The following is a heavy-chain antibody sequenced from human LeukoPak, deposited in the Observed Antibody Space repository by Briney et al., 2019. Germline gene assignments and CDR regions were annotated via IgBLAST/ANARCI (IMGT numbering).Heavy chain of an antibody. Sequence: SETLSLTCTVSGGSIGSYYWSWIRQPPGKGLEWIGYIYYSGSTNYNPSLKSRVTISVDTSKNQFSLKLSSVTAADTAVYYCARLPGDFDYWGQGTLVTVSS. CDR1: GGSIGSYY. CDR3: ARLPGDFDY. V-gene: IGHV4-59*08. CDR2: IYYSGST. D-gene: IGHD3-10*01. J-gene: IGHJ4*02.